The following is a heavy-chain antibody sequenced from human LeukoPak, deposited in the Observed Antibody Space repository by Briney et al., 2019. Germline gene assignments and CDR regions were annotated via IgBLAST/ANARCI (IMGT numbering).Heavy chain of an antibody. CDR2: IWYDGSNK. D-gene: IGHD2-15*01. CDR1: GFTFSSYG. CDR3: AREYCSGGSCLQTGYGMDV. Sequence: GGSLRLSCAASGFTFSSYGMHWVRQAPGKGLEWVAVIWYDGSNKYYADSVKGRFTISRDNSKNTLYLQMNSLRAEDTAVYYCAREYCSGGSCLQTGYGMDVWGQGTTVTVSS. J-gene: IGHJ6*02. V-gene: IGHV3-33*01.